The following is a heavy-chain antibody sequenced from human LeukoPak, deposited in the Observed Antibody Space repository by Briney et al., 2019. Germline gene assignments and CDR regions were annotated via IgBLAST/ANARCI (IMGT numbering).Heavy chain of an antibody. CDR1: GDSISSYY. Sequence: PSETLSLTCTVSGDSISSYYWSWIRQPPGKGLEWSGYIYYSGSTNYNPSLKSRVTISVDTSKNQFSLKVRSVTAADTAVYYCARERGYTYGPSDAFDIWGQGTMVTVSS. V-gene: IGHV4-59*01. J-gene: IGHJ3*02. D-gene: IGHD5-18*01. CDR2: IYYSGST. CDR3: ARERGYTYGPSDAFDI.